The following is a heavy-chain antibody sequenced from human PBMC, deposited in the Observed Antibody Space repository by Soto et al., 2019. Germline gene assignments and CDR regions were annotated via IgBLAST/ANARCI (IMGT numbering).Heavy chain of an antibody. J-gene: IGHJ4*02. CDR2: IYSGGGT. V-gene: IGHV3-66*01. CDR3: ASGRAFDF. CDR1: GFTVSSNF. Sequence: EVQLVESGGDLVQPGGSLRLACAASGFTVSSNFMSWVRQAPGMGLEWLSLIYSGGGTYYADSVKGRFTTSRDNSKNTVYLQMNSVRAEDAAVYYCASGRAFDFWGQGTLVTVSS.